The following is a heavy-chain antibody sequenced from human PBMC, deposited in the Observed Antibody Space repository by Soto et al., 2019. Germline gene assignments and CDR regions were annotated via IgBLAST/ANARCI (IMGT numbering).Heavy chain of an antibody. CDR3: ARGRGRYSSACPWYDP. Sequence: KASETLSLTCGVSGGTIRSPDWWTWVRQPPGKGLEWIGEIFQSGSTNYTPSLESRVTISVDKSKNQFSLTLTSVTAADTAVYFCARGRGRYSSACPWYDPWGQGILVTVSS. D-gene: IGHD6-19*01. J-gene: IGHJ5*02. CDR2: IFQSGST. V-gene: IGHV4-4*02. CDR1: GGTIRSPDW.